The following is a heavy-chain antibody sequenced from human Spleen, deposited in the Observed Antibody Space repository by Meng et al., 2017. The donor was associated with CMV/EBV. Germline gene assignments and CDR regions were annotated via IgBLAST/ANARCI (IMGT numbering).Heavy chain of an antibody. J-gene: IGHJ4*02. CDR3: AREVRSSPYTDDSGYYFDD. Sequence: LRLSCTVSGGSISSSDYFWTWIRQPPGKGLEWIGNIYYSGNTYYNPSLKSRLTISIDTSKTPFSLTLTSVTATDTAVYYCAREVRSSPYTDDSGYYFDDWGQGTPVTVSS. CDR1: GGSISSSDYF. CDR2: IYYSGNT. V-gene: IGHV4-30-4*08. D-gene: IGHD3-22*01.